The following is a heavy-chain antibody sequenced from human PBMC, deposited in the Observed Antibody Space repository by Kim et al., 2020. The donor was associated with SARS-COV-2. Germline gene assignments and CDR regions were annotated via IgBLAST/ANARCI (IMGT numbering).Heavy chain of an antibody. D-gene: IGHD1-26*01. V-gene: IGHV3-23*01. CDR1: GFTFSNSA. Sequence: GGSLRLSCAASGFTFSNSAMIWVRPAPGKGLELVSGISSVCHPHYSDSVIGRFTISRDISKNTLFLQMSSLTAEDTATYYCAKDGGTWEPLHWSHYWGRGILVSVAS. CDR2: ISSVCHP. J-gene: IGHJ4*02. CDR3: AKDGGTWEPLHWSHY.